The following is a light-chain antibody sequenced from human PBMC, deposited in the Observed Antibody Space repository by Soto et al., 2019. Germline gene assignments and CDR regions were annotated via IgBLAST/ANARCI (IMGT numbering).Light chain of an antibody. J-gene: IGKJ2*01. CDR1: QDISNY. CDR2: DAS. CDR3: QQYDNRPPT. Sequence: DIQMTQSPSSLSASVGDRVTITCQANQDISNYLNWYQQKPGKAPKLLIYDASNLQKVVPSRFSGSGSGTDFTFTIRSLQPEDIATYYCQQYDNRPPTFGQGTKVEIK. V-gene: IGKV1-33*01.